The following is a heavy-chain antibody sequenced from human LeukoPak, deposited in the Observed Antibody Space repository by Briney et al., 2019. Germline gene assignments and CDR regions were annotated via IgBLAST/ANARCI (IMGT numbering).Heavy chain of an antibody. V-gene: IGHV3-30*04. CDR1: GFTFSSYA. CDR2: ISYDGSDK. CDR3: ARGEDYRAPHDY. J-gene: IGHJ4*02. Sequence: GGSLRLSCAASGFTFSSYAMHWVRQAPGKGLEWVAVISYDGSDKYYADSVKGRFTISRDNSKNTLYLQMNSLRAEDTAVYYCARGEDYRAPHDYWGQGTLVTVSS. D-gene: IGHD3-16*01.